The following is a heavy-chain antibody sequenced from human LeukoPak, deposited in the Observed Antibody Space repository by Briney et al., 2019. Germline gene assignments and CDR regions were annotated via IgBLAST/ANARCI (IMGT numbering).Heavy chain of an antibody. Sequence: SETLSLTCAVYGGSFSGYYWSWIRQPPGKGLEWIGEINHSGSTNYNPSLKSRVTISVDTSKNQFSLKLSSVTAADTAVYYCASRRPDIVVVPAPKRSYYYYYMDVWGKGTTVTVSS. D-gene: IGHD2-2*01. CDR3: ASRRPDIVVVPAPKRSYYYYYMDV. CDR2: INHSGST. V-gene: IGHV4-34*01. J-gene: IGHJ6*03. CDR1: GGSFSGYY.